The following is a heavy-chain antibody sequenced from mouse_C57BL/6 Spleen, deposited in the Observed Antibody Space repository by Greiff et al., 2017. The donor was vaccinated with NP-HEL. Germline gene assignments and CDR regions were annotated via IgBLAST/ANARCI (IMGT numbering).Heavy chain of an antibody. J-gene: IGHJ4*01. D-gene: IGHD1-1*01. CDR2: IDPSDSYT. CDR1: GYTFTSYW. CDR3: ARGVLRYYAMDY. Sequence: VQLQQSGAELVRPGTSVKLSCKASGYTFTSYWMHWVKQRPGQGLEWIGVIDPSDSYTNYNQKFKGKATLTVDTSSSTAYMQLSSLTSEDSAVYYCARGVLRYYAMDYWGQGTSVTVSS. V-gene: IGHV1-59*01.